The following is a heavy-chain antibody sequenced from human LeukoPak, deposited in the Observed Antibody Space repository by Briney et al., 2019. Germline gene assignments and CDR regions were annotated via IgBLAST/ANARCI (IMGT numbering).Heavy chain of an antibody. CDR3: ARLGSYDILTGYYHD. J-gene: IGHJ4*02. D-gene: IGHD3-9*01. CDR2: IYYSGST. Sequence: IPSETLSLTCTVSGGSISSSSYYWGWIRQPPGKGLEWIGSIYYSGSTNYNPSLKSRVTISVDTSKNQFSLKLSSVTAADTAVYYCARLGSYDILTGYYHDWGQGTLVTVSS. V-gene: IGHV4-39*07. CDR1: GGSISSSSYY.